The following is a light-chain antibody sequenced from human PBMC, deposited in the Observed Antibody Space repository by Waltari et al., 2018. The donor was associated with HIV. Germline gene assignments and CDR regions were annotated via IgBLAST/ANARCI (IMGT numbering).Light chain of an antibody. CDR3: CSYASSSTKV. CDR1: SGDVGHYDL. Sequence: QSALAQPASVSGSPGQSITISCTGTSGDVGHYDLVTWYQQYPGNVPKLIIYDVTKRHSGISERFSGSKSGNSASLTISGLQPEDEADYYCCSYASSSTKVFGTGTKVTV. CDR2: DVT. V-gene: IGLV2-23*02. J-gene: IGLJ1*01.